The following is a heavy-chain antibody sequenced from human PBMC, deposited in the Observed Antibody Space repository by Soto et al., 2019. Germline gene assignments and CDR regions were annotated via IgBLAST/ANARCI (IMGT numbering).Heavy chain of an antibody. V-gene: IGHV4-39*01. J-gene: IGHJ6*02. CDR3: ARLGGYCSGTSCYGYYGMDV. CDR2: IYYSGST. Sequence: SETLSLTCTVSGGSISSSSYYWGWIRQPPGKGLEWIGSIYYSGSTYYSPSLESRVTISVDTSKNQFSLKVSSVTAADTAVYYCARLGGYCSGTSCYGYYGMDVWGQGTTVTVSS. D-gene: IGHD2-2*01. CDR1: GGSISSSSYY.